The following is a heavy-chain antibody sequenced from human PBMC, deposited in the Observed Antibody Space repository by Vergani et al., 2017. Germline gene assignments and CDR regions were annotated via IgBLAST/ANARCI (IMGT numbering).Heavy chain of an antibody. CDR3: AADAYDFWRGPNWYFDL. Sequence: QVQLVQSGAEVKKPGASVKVSCKASGYTFTSYAIHWVPQAPGQRLEWMGWINAGNGNTKYSQKFQGRVTITRDTSASTAYMELSSLRSEDKAVYYCAADAYDFWRGPNWYFDLWGRGTLVTVSS. CDR2: INAGNGNT. D-gene: IGHD3-3*01. J-gene: IGHJ2*01. CDR1: GYTFTSYA. V-gene: IGHV1-3*01.